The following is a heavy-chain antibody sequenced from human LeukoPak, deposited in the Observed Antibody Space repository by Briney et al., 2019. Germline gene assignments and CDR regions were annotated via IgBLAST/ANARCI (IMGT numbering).Heavy chain of an antibody. CDR3: ARVRSDGYSYGYPWFDP. D-gene: IGHD5-18*01. CDR2: IYYSGST. J-gene: IGHJ5*02. CDR1: GGSISSGGYY. Sequence: NSSETLSLTCTVSGGSISSGGYYWSWIRQHPGKGLEWIGYIYYSGSTYYNPSLKSRVSISVDTSKNQFSLKLSSVTAADTAVYYCARVRSDGYSYGYPWFDPWGQGTLVTVSS. V-gene: IGHV4-31*03.